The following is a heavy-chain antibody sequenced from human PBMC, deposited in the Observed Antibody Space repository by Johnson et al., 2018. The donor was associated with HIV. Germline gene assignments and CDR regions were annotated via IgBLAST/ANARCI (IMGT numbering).Heavy chain of an antibody. V-gene: IGHV3-30*02. Sequence: QVQLVESGGGVVQPGGSLRLSCAASGFTFSSYVMHWVRQAPGKGLEWVAFIRYDGSNKYYADSVKGRFSISRDNSKNTLYLQMNSLRAEDTAVYYCASHVGSSVGSAFDIWGQGTMVTVSS. J-gene: IGHJ3*02. CDR2: IRYDGSNK. D-gene: IGHD6-6*01. CDR3: ASHVGSSVGSAFDI. CDR1: GFTFSSYV.